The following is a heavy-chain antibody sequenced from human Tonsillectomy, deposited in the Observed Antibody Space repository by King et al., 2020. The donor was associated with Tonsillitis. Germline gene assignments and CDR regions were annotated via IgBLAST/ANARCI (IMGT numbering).Heavy chain of an antibody. CDR3: ARDDPRYDSSGYYFGY. Sequence: VQLVESGGGLVKPGGSLRLSCAASGFTFSSYSMNWVRQAPGKGLEWVSSISSSSSYIYYADSVKGRFTISRDNAKNSLYLQMKSPRAEDTAVYYCARDDPRYDSSGYYFGYWGQGTLVTVSS. CDR1: GFTFSSYS. D-gene: IGHD3-22*01. V-gene: IGHV3-21*01. CDR2: ISSSSSYI. J-gene: IGHJ4*02.